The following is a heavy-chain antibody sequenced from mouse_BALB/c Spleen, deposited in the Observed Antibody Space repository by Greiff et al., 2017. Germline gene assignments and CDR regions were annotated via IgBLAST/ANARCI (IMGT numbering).Heavy chain of an antibody. V-gene: IGHV1-7*01. CDR2: INPSTGYT. Sequence: QVQLQQSGAELAKPGASVKMSCKASGYTFTSYWMHWVKQRPGQGLEWIGYINPSTGYTEYNQKFKDKATLTADKSSSTAYMQLSSLTSEDSAVYYCGRRGYAMDYWGQGTSVTVSA. CDR1: GYTFTSYW. CDR3: GRRGYAMDY. J-gene: IGHJ4*01.